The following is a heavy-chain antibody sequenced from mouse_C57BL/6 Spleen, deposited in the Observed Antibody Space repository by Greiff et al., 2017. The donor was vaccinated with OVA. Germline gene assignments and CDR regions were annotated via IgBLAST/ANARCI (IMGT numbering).Heavy chain of an antibody. CDR2: IYPGDGDT. J-gene: IGHJ2*01. CDR3: AREEDGSSFFDY. CDR1: GYAFSSYW. V-gene: IGHV1-80*01. Sequence: QVQLKESGAELVKPGASVKISCKTSGYAFSSYWMNWVKQRPGKGLEWIGQIYPGDGDTNYNGKFKGKATLTADKSSSTAYMQLSSLTSEDSAVYFCAREEDGSSFFDYWGQGTTLTVSS. D-gene: IGHD1-1*01.